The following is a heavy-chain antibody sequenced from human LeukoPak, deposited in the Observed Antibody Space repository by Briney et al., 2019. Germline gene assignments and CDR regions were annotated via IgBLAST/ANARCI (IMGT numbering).Heavy chain of an antibody. D-gene: IGHD1-26*01. CDR2: IYSGGST. J-gene: IGHJ4*02. CDR1: GFTVSSNY. V-gene: IGHV3-66*02. Sequence: GGSLRLSCAASGFTVSSNYMSWVRQAPGKGLEWVSVIYSGGSTYYADSVKGRFTISRDNSKNTLYLQRNSLRAEDTAVYYCASGSGSYLYFDYWGQGTLVTVSS. CDR3: ASGSGSYLYFDY.